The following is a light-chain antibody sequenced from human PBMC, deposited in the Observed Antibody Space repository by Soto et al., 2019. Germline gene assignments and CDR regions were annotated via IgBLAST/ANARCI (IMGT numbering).Light chain of an antibody. CDR1: SSDVGAYNY. Sequence: QSALTQPRSVSGSPGQSVTISCTGTSSDVGAYNYVSWYQQYPGKAPKLIIYDVSERPSGVPDRFSGSKSGNTASLTISGLRAEDEADYHCCSYAGSHTFVVFGGGTQLTVL. CDR2: DVS. CDR3: CSYAGSHTFVV. J-gene: IGLJ2*01. V-gene: IGLV2-11*01.